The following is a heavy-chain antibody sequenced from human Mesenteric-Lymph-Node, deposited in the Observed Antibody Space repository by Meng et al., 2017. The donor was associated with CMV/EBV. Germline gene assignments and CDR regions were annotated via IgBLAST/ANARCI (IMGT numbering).Heavy chain of an antibody. CDR3: ARDLEDTTLVPRFDS. Sequence: GESLKISCVVSGFTFSSYAMSWVRQAPGQGLEWVGWISTYTGNTNYAQKLQDRVTMTTDTSTTTAYMELRSLRSDDTAVYFCARDLEDTTLVPRFDSWGQGTLVTVSS. V-gene: IGHV1-18*01. D-gene: IGHD5-18*01. CDR2: ISTYTGNT. J-gene: IGHJ4*02. CDR1: GFTFSSYA.